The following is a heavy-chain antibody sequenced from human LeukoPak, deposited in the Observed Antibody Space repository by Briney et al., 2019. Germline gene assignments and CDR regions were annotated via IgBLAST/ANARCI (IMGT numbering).Heavy chain of an antibody. CDR3: ARQRKPEWVVLNWFDL. CDR1: GGSISSTTYY. J-gene: IGHJ5*02. CDR2: IYFGGIT. D-gene: IGHD6-19*01. V-gene: IGHV4-39*01. Sequence: SETPSLTSIVSGGSISSTTYYSGSVSQPPGNWLELIVSIYFGGITYNNPSVKSRFTISVDTSKNQFSLKLSSVTAADTAVYYCARQRKPEWVVLNWFDLWGQGTLVTVSS.